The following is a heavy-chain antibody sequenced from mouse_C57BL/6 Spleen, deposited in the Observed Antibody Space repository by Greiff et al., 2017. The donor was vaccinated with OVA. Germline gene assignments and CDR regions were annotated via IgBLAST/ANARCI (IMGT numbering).Heavy chain of an antibody. D-gene: IGHD1-1*01. CDR2: ISSGSSTI. Sequence: EVKLMESGGGLVKPGGSLKLSCAASGFTFSDYGMHWVRQAPEKGLEWVAYISSGSSTIYYADTVKGRFTISRDNAKNTLFLQMTSLRSEDTAMYYCARPITTVVALDYWGQGTTLTVSS. CDR3: ARPITTVVALDY. J-gene: IGHJ2*01. V-gene: IGHV5-17*01. CDR1: GFTFSDYG.